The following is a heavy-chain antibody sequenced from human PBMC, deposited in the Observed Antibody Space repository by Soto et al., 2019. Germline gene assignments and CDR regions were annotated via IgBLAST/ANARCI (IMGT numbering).Heavy chain of an antibody. CDR2: ISGSGGST. D-gene: IGHD5-18*01. Sequence: EVQLLESGGGLVQPGGSLRLSCAASGFTFSNYAMSWVRQAPGKGLEWVSAISGSGGSTYYADSVKGRFTISRDNSKNTLYLQMNGLRAEDTAVYYCAKSRGYSYGADFDYWGQGTLVTVSS. CDR1: GFTFSNYA. V-gene: IGHV3-23*01. CDR3: AKSRGYSYGADFDY. J-gene: IGHJ4*02.